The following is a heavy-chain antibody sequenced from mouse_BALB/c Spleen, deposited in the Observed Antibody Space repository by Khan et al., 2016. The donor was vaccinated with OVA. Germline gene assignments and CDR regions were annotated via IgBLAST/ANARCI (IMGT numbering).Heavy chain of an antibody. Sequence: EVELVESGGDLVKPGGSLKLSCAASGFTFSSYSMSWVRQTPDKRLEWVATISSGGDYTYYPDNVKGRFTISRDNAKNTLYLQMSSLKSEDTAMYYCASHLTGSFAHLGQGTLVTVSA. CDR2: ISSGGDYT. J-gene: IGHJ3*01. CDR1: GFTFSSYS. V-gene: IGHV5-6*01. D-gene: IGHD4-1*01. CDR3: ASHLTGSFAH.